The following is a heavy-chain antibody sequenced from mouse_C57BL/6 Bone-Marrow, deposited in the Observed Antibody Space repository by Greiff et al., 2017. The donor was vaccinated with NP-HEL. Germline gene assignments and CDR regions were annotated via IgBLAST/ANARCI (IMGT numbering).Heavy chain of an antibody. Sequence: GGGLVQPKGSLKLSCAASGFTFNTYAMHWVRQAPGKGLEWVARIRSKSSNYATYYADSVKDRFTISRDDSQSMLYLQMNNLKTEDTAMYYCVSPPLLGLRRGFAYWGQGTLVTVSA. V-gene: IGHV10-3*01. CDR3: VSPPLLGLRRGFAY. J-gene: IGHJ3*01. D-gene: IGHD2-2*01. CDR2: IRSKSSNYAT. CDR1: GFTFNTYA.